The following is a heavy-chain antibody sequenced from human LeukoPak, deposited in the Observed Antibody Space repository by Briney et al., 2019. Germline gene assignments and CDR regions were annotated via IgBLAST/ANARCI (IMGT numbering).Heavy chain of an antibody. CDR2: ISSSGYI. CDR1: GFTLSSYS. Sequence: GGSLSLSCAASGFTLSSYSMNWVRQTPGKGLEWVSSISSSGYIYQADSVKGRFTISNDNAKNSLYLQMNSLRAENTAVYFCARGDKLLQYDYWGRGTVVSVST. J-gene: IGHJ4*02. V-gene: IGHV3-21*01. D-gene: IGHD4-11*01. CDR3: ARGDKLLQYDY.